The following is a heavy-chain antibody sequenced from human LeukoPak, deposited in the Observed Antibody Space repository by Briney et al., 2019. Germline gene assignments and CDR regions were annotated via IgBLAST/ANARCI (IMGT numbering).Heavy chain of an antibody. Sequence: SQTLSLTCAVYGGSFSGYYWSWIRQPAGKGLEWIGRIYTSGSTNYNPSLKSRVTMSVDTSKNEFSLKLSSVTAADTAVYYCARSVATTYAGYYYYYMDVWGKGTTVTVSS. CDR1: GGSFSGYY. D-gene: IGHD5-12*01. CDR3: ARSVATTYAGYYYYYMDV. J-gene: IGHJ6*03. V-gene: IGHV4-59*10. CDR2: IYTSGST.